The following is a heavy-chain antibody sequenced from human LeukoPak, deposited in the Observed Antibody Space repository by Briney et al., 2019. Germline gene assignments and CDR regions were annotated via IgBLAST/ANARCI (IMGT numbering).Heavy chain of an antibody. CDR2: IGTASDT. V-gene: IGHV3-13*01. CDR3: ARGPPRGKYYYMDV. J-gene: IGHJ6*03. Sequence: GGSLRLSCAASGFTFSSFDMHCVRQPTGQGLEWVPTIGTASDTYYPGSVEGRFTLSRDNAKNSLYLQMNSLTAGDTAVYYCARGPPRGKYYYMDVWGKGTTVTVSS. CDR1: GFTFSSFD. D-gene: IGHD1-1*01.